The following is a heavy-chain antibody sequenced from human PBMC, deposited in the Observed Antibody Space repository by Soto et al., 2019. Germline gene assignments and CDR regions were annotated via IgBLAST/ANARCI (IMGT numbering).Heavy chain of an antibody. D-gene: IGHD5-12*01. J-gene: IGHJ5*02. CDR2: ISTYSGDT. Sequence: QVHLVPSGVDVKTPGASVKVSCQASGYTFFTYAISWVRQAPGQGLEWMGWISTYSGDTKYAQKFQGRVTMTTDTSTATADLELRSLRSGDTAGYYCARHHGPTTSENGFDPWGQGTLVTVSS. V-gene: IGHV1-18*01. CDR3: ARHHGPTTSENGFDP. CDR1: GYTFFTYA.